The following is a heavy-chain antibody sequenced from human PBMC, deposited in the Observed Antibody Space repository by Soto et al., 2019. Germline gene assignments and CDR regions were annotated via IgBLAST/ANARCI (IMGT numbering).Heavy chain of an antibody. J-gene: IGHJ5*02. CDR3: ARSFYP. Sequence: QLQLQESGPGLVKPSETLSLTCTVSGGSISHYHWNWIRQAPGKGMEWIGYIFYNGSTHYNPSLTSRVTISVDMSKNRLSLTLTSVTAEDTAVYYCARSFYPWGQGTLVTVSS. CDR2: IFYNGST. CDR1: GGSISHYH. V-gene: IGHV4-59*01.